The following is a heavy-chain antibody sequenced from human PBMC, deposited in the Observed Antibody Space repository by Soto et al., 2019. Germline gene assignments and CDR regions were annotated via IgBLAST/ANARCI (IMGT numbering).Heavy chain of an antibody. CDR3: ARGAERGTVTKGYYTHMVD. CDR2: IIPILGVA. D-gene: IGHD4-17*01. Sequence: QVQLVQSGAEVKKPGSSVKVSCKASGDTFSNHTISWVRQAPGQGLEWMGRIIPILGVANYSQKFQGRVTITADNTTSTFNMELGSLRSADPAVYYCARGAERGTVTKGYYTHMVDWGKGTTVPASS. CDR1: GDTFSNHT. J-gene: IGHJ6*03. V-gene: IGHV1-69*04.